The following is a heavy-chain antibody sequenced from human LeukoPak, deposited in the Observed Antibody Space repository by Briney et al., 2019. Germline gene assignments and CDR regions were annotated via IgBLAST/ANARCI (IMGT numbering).Heavy chain of an antibody. CDR1: GFTFSSYS. CDR2: ISSSSSYI. CDR3: ATLPIAAAGYLPDY. V-gene: IGHV3-21*01. Sequence: KTGGSLRLSCAASGFTFSSYSMNWVRQAPGKGLEWVSSISSSSSYIYYADSVKGRFTISRDNAKNSLYLQMNSLRAEDTAVYYCATLPIAAAGYLPDYWGQGTLVTVSS. J-gene: IGHJ4*02. D-gene: IGHD6-13*01.